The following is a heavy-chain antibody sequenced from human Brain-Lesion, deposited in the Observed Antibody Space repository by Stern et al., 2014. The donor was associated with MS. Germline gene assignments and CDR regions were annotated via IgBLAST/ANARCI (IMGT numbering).Heavy chain of an antibody. CDR2: INPNTGGT. CDR3: ARDQRGITIFGVVTDYYYLGMDV. D-gene: IGHD3-3*01. V-gene: IGHV1-2*02. J-gene: IGHJ6*02. Sequence: VHLVESGAEVKKPGASVKVSCKTSGYIFTGYYIQWVRQAPGQGPEWMAWINPNTGGTKYAQKFQGRVTMSRDTSISTAYVELSSLTSDDTAVYYCARDQRGITIFGVVTDYYYLGMDVWGQGTTVTVSS. CDR1: GYIFTGYY.